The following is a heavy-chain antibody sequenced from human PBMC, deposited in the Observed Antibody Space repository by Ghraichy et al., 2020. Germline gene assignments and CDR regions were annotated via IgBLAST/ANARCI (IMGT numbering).Heavy chain of an antibody. J-gene: IGHJ3*01. Sequence: GSLRLSCAVSGFVFAAYDMHWVRQIPGKGLEWVAAIGTRGVTTYSDSVKGRFTISRENDKKLLYLQMDSLRARDTALYFCVRGGSDAFDFWGQGTMVTVSS. CDR1: GFVFAAYD. CDR3: VRGGSDAFDF. CDR2: IGTRGVT. V-gene: IGHV3-13*01.